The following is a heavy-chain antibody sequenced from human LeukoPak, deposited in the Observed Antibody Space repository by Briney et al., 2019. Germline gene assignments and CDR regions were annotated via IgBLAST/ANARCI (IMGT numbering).Heavy chain of an antibody. V-gene: IGHV3-23*01. D-gene: IGHD3-10*01. J-gene: IGHJ4*02. CDR3: ARGKAWFGELLPNFFDY. CDR1: GVTFSSYV. Sequence: GGSLRLSCEASGVTFSSYVMSWVRQAPGKGPEWVSGISGSGGGTYYADFVKGRFAISRDNSKNTLYLQMNSLRAEDTAVYYCARGKAWFGELLPNFFDYWGQGTLVTVSS. CDR2: ISGSGGGT.